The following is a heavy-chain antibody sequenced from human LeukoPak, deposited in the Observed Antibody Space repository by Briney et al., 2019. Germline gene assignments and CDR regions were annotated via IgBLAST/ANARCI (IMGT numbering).Heavy chain of an antibody. CDR2: IYYSGST. V-gene: IGHV4-59*08. J-gene: IGHJ5*02. CDR1: GGSISSYY. CDR3: ARHAAREYSSGWYVVWFDP. D-gene: IGHD6-19*01. Sequence: SETLSLTCTVSGGSISSYYWSWIRQPPGKGLEWIGYIYYSGSTNYNPSLKSRVTISVDTSKNQFSLKLSSVTAADTAVYYCARHAAREYSSGWYVVWFDPWGQGTLVTVSS.